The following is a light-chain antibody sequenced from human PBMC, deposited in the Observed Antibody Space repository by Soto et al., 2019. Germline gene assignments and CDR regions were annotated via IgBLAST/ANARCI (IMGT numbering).Light chain of an antibody. Sequence: QSALTQPASVSGSPGQSTTISCTGTSSDVGSYNLVSWYQQHPGKAPKLMIYEDNKRPSGVSSRFSGSKSGNTASLTVSGLQAEDEGDYHCCSYGPGHTGLFGGGTKLTVL. J-gene: IGLJ3*02. CDR2: EDN. CDR1: SSDVGSYNL. V-gene: IGLV2-23*01. CDR3: CSYGPGHTGL.